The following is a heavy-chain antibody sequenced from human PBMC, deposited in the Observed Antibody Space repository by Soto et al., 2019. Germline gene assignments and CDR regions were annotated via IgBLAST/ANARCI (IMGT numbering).Heavy chain of an antibody. Sequence: QVQVVQSGAEVKKPGASVKVSGKACGDAFTNYGFSWLRQAPGQGLEWMGWISVYSGNTNYAQNVQGRVTMTTDTSTSTAYMELRSLRSDDTAVYYCARDRSPYYYDSSGYPQYWGQGTLVTVSS. CDR2: ISVYSGNT. V-gene: IGHV1-18*01. CDR3: ARDRSPYYYDSSGYPQY. D-gene: IGHD3-22*01. CDR1: GDAFTNYG. J-gene: IGHJ4*02.